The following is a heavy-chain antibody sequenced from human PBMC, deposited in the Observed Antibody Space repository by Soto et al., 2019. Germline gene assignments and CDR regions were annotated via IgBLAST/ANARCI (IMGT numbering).Heavy chain of an antibody. J-gene: IGHJ4*02. CDR1: GFTFDDYA. CDR3: AKRLLRKSTYGTFDY. V-gene: IGHV3-9*01. D-gene: IGHD2-21*02. Sequence: EVQLVESGGGLVQPGRSLRLSCAASGFTFDDYAIHWVRQAPGQGLEWVSGISWNSGSIEYADSVKGRFSISRANAKNPLYRQMNSISAEDTALYHCAKRLLRKSTYGTFDYWGQGTLVTVSS. CDR2: ISWNSGSI.